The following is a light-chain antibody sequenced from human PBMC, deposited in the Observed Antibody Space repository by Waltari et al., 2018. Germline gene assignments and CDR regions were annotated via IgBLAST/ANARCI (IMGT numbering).Light chain of an antibody. V-gene: IGKV4-1*01. CDR1: QSVLFSSNNKTY. CDR2: WAS. CDR3: QQYYSVPWT. Sequence: DVVLTQSPDSLAVSLGERATINCQSSQSVLFSSNNKTYSAWYQQKPGQPPRLLIYWASTRESGVPDRFSGSGSGTDFTLTISSLQAEDVAVYFCQQYYSVPWTFGQGTKVAIK. J-gene: IGKJ1*01.